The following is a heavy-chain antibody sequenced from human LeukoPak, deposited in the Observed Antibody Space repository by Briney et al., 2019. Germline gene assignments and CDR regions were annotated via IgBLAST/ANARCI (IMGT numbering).Heavy chain of an antibody. CDR2: TYYRSKWYN. V-gene: IGHV6-1*01. D-gene: IGHD4-23*01. CDR3: ARIDYGGNSAIDY. CDR1: GDSVFNNSAA. Sequence: SQTLSLTFAISGDSVFNNSAAWNWLRQSPSRGLEWLGSTYYRSKWYNDYGVAVKSRITINPDTSKNQFSLQLNSVTPEDTAVYYCARIDYGGNSAIDYWGQGTLVTVSS. J-gene: IGHJ4*02.